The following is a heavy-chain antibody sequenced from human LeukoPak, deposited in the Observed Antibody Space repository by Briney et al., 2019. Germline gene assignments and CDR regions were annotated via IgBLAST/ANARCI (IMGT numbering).Heavy chain of an antibody. CDR3: ARHAAFADYQSHLTHFDY. CDR2: IYYSWST. Sequence: ADTLSLTCTVSGGSIDSRSYYWDWIRQPPGKGLECIGYIYYSWSTNYNPSLKSRVTISVDTSKNQFSLRLSSVTAADTALYYCARHAAFADYQSHLTHFDYWGEGTLVTVSS. CDR1: GGSIDSRSYY. V-gene: IGHV4-61*05. D-gene: IGHD4/OR15-4a*01. J-gene: IGHJ4*02.